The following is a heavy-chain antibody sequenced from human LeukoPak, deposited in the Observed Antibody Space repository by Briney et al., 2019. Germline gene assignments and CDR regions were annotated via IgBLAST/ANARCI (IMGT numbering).Heavy chain of an antibody. V-gene: IGHV3-7*01. D-gene: IGHD6-25*01. J-gene: IGHJ4*02. CDR2: INREESEK. CDR3: ARERLLSAAGYFDH. Sequence: GGSLRLSCAASEFAFYDYWMAWVRQAPGRRLEWVANINREESEKYYVDSVKGRFTISRDNAKNSLYLQMNSLTAEDTAVYYCARERLLSAAGYFDHWGQGALVAVSS. CDR1: EFAFYDYW.